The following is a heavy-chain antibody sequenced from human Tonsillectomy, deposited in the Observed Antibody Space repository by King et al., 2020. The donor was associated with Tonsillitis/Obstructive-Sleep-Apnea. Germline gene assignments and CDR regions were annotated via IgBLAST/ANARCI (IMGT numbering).Heavy chain of an antibody. D-gene: IGHD2-15*01. CDR1: GGSISSGGYY. CDR3: AGSGDGYCSGGSCYYFDY. J-gene: IGHJ4*02. Sequence: QLQESGPGLVKPSQTLSLTCTVSGGSISSGGYYWSWIRQHPGKGLEWIGYIYYSGSTYYNPSLKSRVTISVDTSKNQFSLKLSSVTAADTAVYYCAGSGDGYCSGGSCYYFDYWGQGTLVTVSS. CDR2: IYYSGST. V-gene: IGHV4-31*03.